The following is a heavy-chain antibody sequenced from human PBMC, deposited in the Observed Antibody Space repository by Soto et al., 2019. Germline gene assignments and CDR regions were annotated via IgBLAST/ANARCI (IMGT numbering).Heavy chain of an antibody. CDR3: ARVGGSYYYYYGMDV. CDR2: IIPIFGTA. V-gene: IGHV1-69*06. J-gene: IGHJ6*02. CDR1: GGTFSSYA. D-gene: IGHD1-26*01. Sequence: SVKVSCKASGGTFSSYAISWVRQAPGQGLEWMGGIIPIFGTANYAQKFQGRVTITADKSTSTAYMELSGLRSEDTAVYYCARVGGSYYYYYGMDVWGQGTTVTVSS.